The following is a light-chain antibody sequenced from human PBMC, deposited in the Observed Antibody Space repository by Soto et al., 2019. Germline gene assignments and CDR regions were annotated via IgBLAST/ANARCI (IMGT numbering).Light chain of an antibody. CDR1: QSVEKY. CDR3: RQRKHWPPLT. J-gene: IGKJ4*01. CDR2: DTS. Sequence: EVVLTQSPATLSLAPGERAILSCRASQSVEKYLAWYQQKPGQAPRLLIYDTSNSATGIPARFSGSGSETDFTLTISSLEPEDFAVYYCRQRKHWPPLTFGGGTKVEIK. V-gene: IGKV3-11*01.